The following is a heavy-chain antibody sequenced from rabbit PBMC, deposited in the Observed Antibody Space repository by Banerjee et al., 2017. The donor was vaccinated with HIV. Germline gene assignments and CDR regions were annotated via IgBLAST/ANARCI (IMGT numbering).Heavy chain of an antibody. D-gene: IGHD1-1*01. CDR3: ARDGSGGDYFEL. CDR2: IYTGSSAST. J-gene: IGHJ4*01. Sequence: QEQLVESGGDLVKPGASLTLTCTASGFSFSSGFHMCWVRQAPGKGLEWIGCIYTGSSASTYYASWAKGRFTISKTSPTTVTLQMSSLTAADTATYFCARDGSGGDYFELWGPGTLVTVS. V-gene: IGHV1S45*01. CDR1: GFSFSSGFH.